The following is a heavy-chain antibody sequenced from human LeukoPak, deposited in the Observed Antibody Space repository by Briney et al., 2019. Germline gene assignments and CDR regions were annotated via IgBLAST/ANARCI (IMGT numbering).Heavy chain of an antibody. CDR3: ARHRRGGSYPRGDAFDI. Sequence: SGESLKISCKGSGYSFTSYWIGWLRQMPGKGLEWMGIIYPGDSDTRYSPSFQGQVTISADKSISTAYLQGSSLKASDTAMYYCARHRRGGSYPRGDAFDIWGQGTMVTVSS. V-gene: IGHV5-51*01. CDR1: GYSFTSYW. D-gene: IGHD1-26*01. J-gene: IGHJ3*02. CDR2: IYPGDSDT.